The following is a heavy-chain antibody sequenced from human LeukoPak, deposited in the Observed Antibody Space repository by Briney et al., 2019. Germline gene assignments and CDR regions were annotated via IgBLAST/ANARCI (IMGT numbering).Heavy chain of an antibody. CDR3: ARVGEYYYYYYMDV. Sequence: PSQTLSLTCTVSGGSISSGSYYWSWIRQPAGKGLEWIGRIYTSGSTNYSPSLKSRVTISVDTSKNQFSLKLSSVTAADTAVYYCARVGEYYYYYYMDVWGKGTTVTVSS. D-gene: IGHD3-10*01. V-gene: IGHV4-61*02. CDR2: IYTSGST. J-gene: IGHJ6*03. CDR1: GGSISSGSYY.